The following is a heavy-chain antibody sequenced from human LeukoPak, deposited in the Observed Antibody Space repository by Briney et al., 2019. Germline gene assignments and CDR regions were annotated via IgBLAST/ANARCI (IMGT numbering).Heavy chain of an antibody. CDR2: MNPNSGNT. V-gene: IGHV1-8*01. D-gene: IGHD6-13*01. CDR3: ARGSSWYEGY. CDR1: RYTFTSYD. Sequence: ASVKVSCKASRYTFTSYDIHWVRQATGQGLEWMGWMNPNSGNTGYAQKFQGRVTMTRNTSISTAYMELSSLRSEDTAVYYCARGSSWYEGYWGQGTLVTVSS. J-gene: IGHJ4*02.